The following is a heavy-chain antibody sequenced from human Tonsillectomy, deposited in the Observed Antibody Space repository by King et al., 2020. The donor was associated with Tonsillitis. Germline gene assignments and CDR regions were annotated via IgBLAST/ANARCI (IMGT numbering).Heavy chain of an antibody. D-gene: IGHD5-12*01. CDR2: IGAAGDT. CDR3: ARGGYTDYGSLNITYYYYGMGV. J-gene: IGHJ6*02. CDR1: GFTFSSYD. Sequence: DVQLVEFGGGLVQPGGSLRLSCAASGFTFSSYDMHWVRQATGKGLEWVSAIGAAGDTYYPGSVRGRFTISREIAKNSLYLQMNNLRAGDTAVYYCARGGYTDYGSLNITYYYYGMGVWGQGTTVTVSS. V-gene: IGHV3-13*01.